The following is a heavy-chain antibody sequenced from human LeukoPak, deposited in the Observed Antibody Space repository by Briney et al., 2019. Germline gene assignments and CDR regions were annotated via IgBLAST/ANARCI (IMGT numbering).Heavy chain of an antibody. CDR1: GMTFDDYA. CDR3: AKGFSVLASNHYFYYYGMDV. Sequence: PGESLRLSCAASGMTFDDYAMHWVRRAPGKGLEWVSLISGDGGSTYYADSVKGRFTISRDNSKNSLYLQMTNLRTEDTALYYCAKGFSVLASNHYFYYYGMDVWGQGTTVTVSS. D-gene: IGHD3-3*01. CDR2: ISGDGGST. V-gene: IGHV3-43*02. J-gene: IGHJ6*02.